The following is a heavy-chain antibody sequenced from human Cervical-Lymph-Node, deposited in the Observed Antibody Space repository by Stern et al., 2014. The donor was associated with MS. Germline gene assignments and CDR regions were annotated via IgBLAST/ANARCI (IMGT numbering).Heavy chain of an antibody. V-gene: IGHV3-30*18. J-gene: IGHJ4*02. CDR3: AKERAHADWGFDS. CDR2: ISAGGSLQ. Sequence: VQLVESGGGVVQPGRPLKLSCAASRFTFSYCGMHWVRQAPGKGLEWVAVISAGGSLQYYADSVKGRFTISRDNTKNTLYLQIDSLRAEDTGVYYCAKERAHADWGFDSWGQGTLVTVSS. CDR1: RFTFSYCG. D-gene: IGHD3-9*01.